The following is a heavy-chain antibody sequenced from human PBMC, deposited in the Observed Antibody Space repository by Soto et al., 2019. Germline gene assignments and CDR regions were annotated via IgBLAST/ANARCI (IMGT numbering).Heavy chain of an antibody. Sequence: GAPVKVSCKASGYTFTSYAMHWVRQAPGQRLEWMGWINAGNGNTKYSQKFQGRVTITRDTSASTAYMELSSLRSEDTAVYYCARALYYDILTGYYYFDYWGQGTLVTVSS. D-gene: IGHD3-9*01. CDR1: GYTFTSYA. V-gene: IGHV1-3*01. CDR3: ARALYYDILTGYYYFDY. J-gene: IGHJ4*02. CDR2: INAGNGNT.